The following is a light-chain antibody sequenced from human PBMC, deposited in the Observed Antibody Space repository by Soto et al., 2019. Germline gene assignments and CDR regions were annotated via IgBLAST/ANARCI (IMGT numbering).Light chain of an antibody. CDR3: QQYYVTPR. CDR1: HSVLNRSNNKNY. CDR2: WAS. Sequence: TPSPASLAVSLVERATMSLRWSHSVLNRSNNKNYLGWYQQKPGQPPKLLISWASRRESGVPDRFSGSGSGTDFTLTISSLQAEDVAVYFCQQYYVTPRFGQGTKV. J-gene: IGKJ1*01. V-gene: IGKV4-1*01.